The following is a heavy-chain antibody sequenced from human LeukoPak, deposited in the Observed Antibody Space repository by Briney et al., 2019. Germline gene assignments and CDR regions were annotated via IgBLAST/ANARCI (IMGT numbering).Heavy chain of an antibody. D-gene: IGHD6-19*01. CDR1: GGSFSGYY. CDR3: ARGSSGWSESYFDY. V-gene: IGHV4-34*01. Sequence: TSETLSLTCAVYGGSFSGYYWSWIRQPPGKGLERIGEINHSGSTNYNPSLKSRVTISVDTSKNQFSLKLSSVTAADTAVYYCARGSSGWSESYFDYWGQGTLVTVSS. CDR2: INHSGST. J-gene: IGHJ4*02.